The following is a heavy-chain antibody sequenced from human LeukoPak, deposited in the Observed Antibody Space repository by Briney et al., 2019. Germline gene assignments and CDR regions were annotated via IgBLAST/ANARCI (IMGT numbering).Heavy chain of an antibody. J-gene: IGHJ4*02. CDR2: ISYHGSNK. V-gene: IGHV3-30-3*01. CDR3: ARRGSSGCFDY. CDR1: GFTFSTYT. Sequence: GGSLRLSCAASGFTFSTYTMHWVRQAPGKGLEWVAVISYHGSNKYYADSVKGRFTISRDNSKNTLYLQMNSLRAEDTAVYYCARRGSSGCFDYWGQGTLVTVSS. D-gene: IGHD6-19*01.